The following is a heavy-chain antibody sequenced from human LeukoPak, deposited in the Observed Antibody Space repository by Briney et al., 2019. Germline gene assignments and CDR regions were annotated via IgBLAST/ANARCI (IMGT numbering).Heavy chain of an antibody. CDR2: INHSGST. Sequence: SETLSLTCTVSGGSITGYYWSWIRQPPGKGLEWIGEINHSGSTNYNPSLKSRVTISVDTSKNQFSLKLSSVTAADTAVYYCATTVGAYYFDYWGQGTLVTVSS. CDR1: GGSITGYY. CDR3: ATTVGAYYFDY. J-gene: IGHJ4*02. V-gene: IGHV4-34*01. D-gene: IGHD1-26*01.